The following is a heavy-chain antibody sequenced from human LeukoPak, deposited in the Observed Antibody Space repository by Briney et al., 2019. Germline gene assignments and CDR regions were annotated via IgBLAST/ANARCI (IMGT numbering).Heavy chain of an antibody. CDR1: GFYFSSYT. J-gene: IGHJ4*02. CDR3: AKGGGSVFFAY. D-gene: IGHD1-26*01. CDR2: ISTSYGST. V-gene: IGHV3-23*01. Sequence: AESLTLSCADSGFYFSSYTMSWVHQAQGKGLEWVSAISTSYGSTYYADSVRGLFTISRDNSKNTLYLQMNSLRAEDTAVYYCAKGGGSVFFAYWGQGTLLTVSS.